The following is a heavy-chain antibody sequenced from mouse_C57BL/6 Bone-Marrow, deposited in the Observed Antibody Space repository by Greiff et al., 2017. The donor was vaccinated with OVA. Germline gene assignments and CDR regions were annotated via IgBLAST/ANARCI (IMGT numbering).Heavy chain of an antibody. J-gene: IGHJ4*01. D-gene: IGHD2-1*01. CDR1: GFTFSDYY. V-gene: IGHV5-12*01. CDR2: ISNGGGST. Sequence: EVKLVESGGGLVQPGGSLKLSCAASGFTFSDYYMYWVRQTPEKRLEWVAYISNGGGSTYYPDTVKGRFTISRDNAKNTLYLQMSRLKSEDTAMYYCARPGIYYGNYWGYYYAMDYWGQGTSVTVSS. CDR3: ARPGIYYGNYWGYYYAMDY.